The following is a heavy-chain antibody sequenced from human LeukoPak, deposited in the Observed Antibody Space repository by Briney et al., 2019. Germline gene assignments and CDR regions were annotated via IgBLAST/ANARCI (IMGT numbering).Heavy chain of an antibody. CDR3: ARDLRGACGGDCYSGFDY. CDR1: GYTFTGYY. CDR2: INPNSGGT. Sequence: GASVKVSCKASGYTFTGYYMHWVRQAPGQGLEWMGWINPNSGGTNYAQKFQGRVTMTRDTSISTAYMELSSLRSEDTAVYYCARDLRGACGGDCYSGFDYWGQGTLVTVSS. V-gene: IGHV1-2*02. D-gene: IGHD2-21*02. J-gene: IGHJ4*02.